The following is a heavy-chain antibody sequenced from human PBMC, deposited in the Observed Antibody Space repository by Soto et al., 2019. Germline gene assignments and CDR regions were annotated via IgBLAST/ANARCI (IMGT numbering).Heavy chain of an antibody. CDR1: GGSISSGGYY. J-gene: IGHJ6*02. V-gene: IGHV4-31*03. D-gene: IGHD6-19*01. CDR3: ARGVGETAVAYEEVYYYGMDV. CDR2: IYYSGST. Sequence: ASETLSLTCTASGGSISSGGYYWSWIRQHPGRGLEWIGYIYYSGSTYYNPSLKSRVTISVDTSKNQFSLKLSSVTAADTAVYYCARGVGETAVAYEEVYYYGMDVWGQGTTVTVSS.